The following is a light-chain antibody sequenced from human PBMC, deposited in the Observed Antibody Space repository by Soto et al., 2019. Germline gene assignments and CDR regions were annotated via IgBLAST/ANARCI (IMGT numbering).Light chain of an antibody. J-gene: IGLJ2*01. CDR3: AAWDDSLSGQI. CDR2: YDD. CDR1: SSNIGNNA. Sequence: QLVLTQPPSVSEPPGQRVTISCSGSSSNIGNNAVNWYQQFPGKAPKLLIYYDDLLPSGVSDRFSGSKSGTSASLAISGLQSEDEADYYCAAWDDSLSGQIFGGGTKLTVL. V-gene: IGLV1-36*01.